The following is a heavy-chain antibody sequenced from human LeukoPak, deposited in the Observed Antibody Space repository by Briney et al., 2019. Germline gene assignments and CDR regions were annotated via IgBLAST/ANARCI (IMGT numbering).Heavy chain of an antibody. Sequence: ASVKVSCXVSGYTFTDYYMHWVQQAPGKGLEWMGLVDPEDGETICAEKFQGRGTITADTSTDTAYMELSSLRSEDTAVYYCATDRRDGYTDPFDYWGQGTLVTVSS. CDR1: GYTFTDYY. V-gene: IGHV1-69-2*01. J-gene: IGHJ4*02. D-gene: IGHD5-24*01. CDR3: ATDRRDGYTDPFDY. CDR2: VDPEDGET.